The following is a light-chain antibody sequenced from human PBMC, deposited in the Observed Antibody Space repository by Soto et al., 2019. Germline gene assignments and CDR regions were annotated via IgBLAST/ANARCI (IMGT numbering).Light chain of an antibody. J-gene: IGKJ4*01. CDR2: DAS. Sequence: EIVLTQSPATLSLSPGERATLSCRASQSVSFYLAWYQQKPGQAPRLLIYDASNRATGIPARFSGSGSGTDFTLTISSLAPEDFAVYYCQQRRNWPPLTFGGGTKVEIK. V-gene: IGKV3-11*01. CDR1: QSVSFY. CDR3: QQRRNWPPLT.